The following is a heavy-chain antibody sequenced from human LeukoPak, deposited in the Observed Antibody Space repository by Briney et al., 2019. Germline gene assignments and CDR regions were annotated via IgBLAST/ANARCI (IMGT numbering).Heavy chain of an antibody. V-gene: IGHV4-59*01. D-gene: IGHD2-21*02. CDR3: ARWTDCGGDCHILDH. CDR1: GGSISGYY. J-gene: IGHJ4*02. Sequence: PSETLSLTCTVSGGSISGYYWSWSRQPPGKGVEWIGNLYYRRGAWYKSSLKSRVTTSVDTSKNEFSLKLTSVTAADTAVYFCARWTDCGGDCHILDHRGQGILVTVSS. CDR2: LYYRRGA.